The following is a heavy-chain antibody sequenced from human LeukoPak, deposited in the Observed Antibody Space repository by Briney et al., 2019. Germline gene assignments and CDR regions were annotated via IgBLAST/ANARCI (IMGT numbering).Heavy chain of an antibody. V-gene: IGHV1-18*01. CDR2: ISGYNENT. CDR3: ARDIGTTLDYYYGMDV. D-gene: IGHD1-1*01. J-gene: IGHJ6*02. Sequence: ASVKVSCKGSGYTFSTYGTSWVRQAPGQGLEWMGWISGYNENTNYAQKFQGRVTMTTDTSTSTAYMELRSLRSDDTAVYYCARDIGTTLDYYYGMDVWGQGTTVTVSS. CDR1: GYTFSTYG.